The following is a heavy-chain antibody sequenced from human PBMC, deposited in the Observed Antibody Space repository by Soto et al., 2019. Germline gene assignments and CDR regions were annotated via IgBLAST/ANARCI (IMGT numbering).Heavy chain of an antibody. CDR1: GGSISSYY. D-gene: IGHD1-26*01. CDR2: IYASGRT. J-gene: IGHJ5*02. CDR3: ARDMHAGFTHYFDP. V-gene: IGHV4-4*07. Sequence: SETLSLTCTVSGGSISSYYWSCIRQPAGKGLDWIGRIYASGRTNYNPSLKSRVTMSVDTSKKQFSLSLSSVTAADTAVYYCARDMHAGFTHYFDPWGQGSLVTVSS.